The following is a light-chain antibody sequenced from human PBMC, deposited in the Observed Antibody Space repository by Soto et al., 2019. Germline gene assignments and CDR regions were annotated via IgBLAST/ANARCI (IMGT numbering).Light chain of an antibody. CDR1: SSDVGGYNY. CDR2: EVS. Sequence: QCARTRAVSGSGADRQGVSITSNGTSSDVGGYNYVSWYQQHPGKAPKLMIYEVSKRPSGVPDRFSGSKSGNTASLTVSGLQAEDEADYYCTSYAGSNNFFYVFGTGTKVTVL. CDR3: TSYAGSNNFFYV. V-gene: IGLV2-8*01. J-gene: IGLJ1*01.